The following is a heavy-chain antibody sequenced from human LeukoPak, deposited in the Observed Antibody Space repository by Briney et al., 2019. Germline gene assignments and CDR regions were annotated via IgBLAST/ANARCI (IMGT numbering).Heavy chain of an antibody. V-gene: IGHV5-51*01. CDR2: IYPGDSDT. Sequence: GESLKISCKGSGYSFTSYWIGWVRQMPGKGLEWMGIIYPGDSDTRYSPSLQGQVTISADKSISTAYLQWSSLKASDTAMYYCARSYDSSGYYRDAFDIWGQGTMVTVSS. D-gene: IGHD3-22*01. CDR3: ARSYDSSGYYRDAFDI. CDR1: GYSFTSYW. J-gene: IGHJ3*02.